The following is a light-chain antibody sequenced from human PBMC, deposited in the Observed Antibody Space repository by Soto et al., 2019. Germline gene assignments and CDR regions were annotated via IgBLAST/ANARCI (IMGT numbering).Light chain of an antibody. CDR1: SSNIGAGYD. CDR2: DNS. Sequence: QSVLKQPPSVSGAPGQRVTISCTGSSSNIGAGYDVHWYQQLPGTAPKLLIYDNSNRPSGVPDRLSGSKSGTSASLAITGLQAEDEADYYCQSYDSGRSGWVFGGGTKLTVL. CDR3: QSYDSGRSGWV. V-gene: IGLV1-40*01. J-gene: IGLJ3*02.